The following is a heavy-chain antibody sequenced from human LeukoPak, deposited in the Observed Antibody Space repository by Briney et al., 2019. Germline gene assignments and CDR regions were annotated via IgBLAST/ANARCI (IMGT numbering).Heavy chain of an antibody. CDR3: ARGKDSSGWYAGLDWFDP. CDR2: INPNSGGT. V-gene: IGHV1-2*02. CDR1: GYTFTGYY. J-gene: IGHJ5*02. Sequence: GASVKVSCKASGYTFTGYYMHWVRQAPGQGLEWMGWINPNSGGTNYAQKFQGRVTMTRDTSISTAYMELSRLRSDDTAVYYYARGKDSSGWYAGLDWFDPWGQGTLVTVSS. D-gene: IGHD6-19*01.